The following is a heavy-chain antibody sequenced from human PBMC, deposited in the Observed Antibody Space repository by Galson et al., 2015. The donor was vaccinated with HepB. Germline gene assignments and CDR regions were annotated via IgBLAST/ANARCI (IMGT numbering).Heavy chain of an antibody. Sequence: SETLSLTCAVSGASIRTLDWWSWVRQSPGKRLEWIGQIYHSGDANYNPSFKSRVTMSVDTSKNQFSLKLTSVTAADTATYYYARDWIRDGASYYFDYWGQGTLVTVSS. D-gene: IGHD5-24*01. V-gene: IGHV4/OR15-8*01. CDR2: IYHSGDA. J-gene: IGHJ4*02. CDR3: ARDWIRDGASYYFDY. CDR1: GASIRTLDW.